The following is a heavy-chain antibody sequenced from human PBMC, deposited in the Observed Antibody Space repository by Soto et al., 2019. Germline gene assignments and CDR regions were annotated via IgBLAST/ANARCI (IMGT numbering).Heavy chain of an antibody. V-gene: IGHV1-69*01. CDR2: IIPIFGTA. J-gene: IGHJ4*02. Sequence: QVQRVQSGAEVKKPGSSVKVSCKASGGTFSSYSINWVLQAPGQGLEWMGEIIPIFGTANYAQKFQGRVTITADESTSTAYMELSSLRSEDTAVYYCARDGGRHTGGIDYWGQGTLVTVSS. CDR1: GGTFSSYS. CDR3: ARDGGRHTGGIDY. D-gene: IGHD1-26*01.